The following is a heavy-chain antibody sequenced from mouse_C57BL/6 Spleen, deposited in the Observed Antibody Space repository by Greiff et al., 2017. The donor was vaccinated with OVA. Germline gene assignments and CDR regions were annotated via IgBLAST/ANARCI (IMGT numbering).Heavy chain of an antibody. J-gene: IGHJ1*03. CDR3: ARRLGRVYWYFDV. CDR1: GFTFSDYY. D-gene: IGHD4-1*01. Sequence: EVQVVESEGGLVQPGSSMKLSCTASGFTFSDYYMAWVRQVPEKGLEWVANINYDGSSTYYLDSLKSRFIISRDNAKNILYLQMSSLKSEDTATYYCARRLGRVYWYFDVWGTGTTVTVSS. CDR2: INYDGSST. V-gene: IGHV5-16*01.